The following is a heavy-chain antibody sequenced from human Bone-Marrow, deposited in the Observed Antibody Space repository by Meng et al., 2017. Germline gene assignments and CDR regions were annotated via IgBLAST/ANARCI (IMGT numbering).Heavy chain of an antibody. J-gene: IGHJ6*02. CDR2: ISSRSSYI. D-gene: IGHD3-9*01. V-gene: IGHV3-21*01. Sequence: LSLTRAASGFTFSSDSMNWVRQAPGKGLEWVSSISSRSSYIYYADSVKGRFTISRDNAKNSLYLQMNSLRAEDTTVSYCARDTLSHFDWFSHYYYGMDVWGQGTTVTVSS. CDR3: ARDTLSHFDWFSHYYYGMDV. CDR1: GFTFSSDS.